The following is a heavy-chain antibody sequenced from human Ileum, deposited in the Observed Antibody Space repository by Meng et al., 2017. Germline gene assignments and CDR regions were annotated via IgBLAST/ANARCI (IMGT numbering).Heavy chain of an antibody. CDR3: ARDLSRYDFWSGYSPLYGMDV. D-gene: IGHD3-3*01. V-gene: IGHV3-7*01. CDR1: GFTFSSYW. Sequence: GGSLRLSCAASGFTFSSYWLSWVRQAPGKGLEWVAKIKQDGSEKSYVDSVKGRFTISKDNAKTSLYLQMNSLRAEDTAVYYCARDLSRYDFWSGYSPLYGMDVWGQGTTVTVSS. CDR2: IKQDGSEK. J-gene: IGHJ6*02.